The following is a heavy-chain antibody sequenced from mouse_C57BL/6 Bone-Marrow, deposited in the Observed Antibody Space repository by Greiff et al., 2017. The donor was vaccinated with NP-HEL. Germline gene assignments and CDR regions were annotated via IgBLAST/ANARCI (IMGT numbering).Heavy chain of an antibody. CDR1: GYTFTSYW. Sequence: VQLQQPGAELVKPGASVTLSCKASGYTFTSYWMHWVKQRPGQGLEWIGEIDPNSSCTKYNEKFKSKSTLTVDTSSSTAYMQLSSLTSEDSAVYYCARYDGYSCFAFWYWGKGATVT. CDR3: ARYDGYSCFAFWY. D-gene: IGHD2-3*01. V-gene: IGHV1-69*01. CDR2: IDPNSSCT. J-gene: IGHJ1*03.